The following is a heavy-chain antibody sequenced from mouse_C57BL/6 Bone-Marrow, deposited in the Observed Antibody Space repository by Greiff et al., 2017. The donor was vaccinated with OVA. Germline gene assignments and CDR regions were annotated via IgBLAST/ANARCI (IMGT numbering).Heavy chain of an antibody. CDR1: GYSITSGYY. V-gene: IGHV3-6*01. J-gene: IGHJ1*03. Sequence: EVKLVESGPGLVKPSQSLSLTCSVTGYSITSGYYWNWIRQFPGNKLEWMGYISYDGSNNYNPSLKNRISITRDTSKNQFFLKLNSVTTEDTATYYCARGARDYDWYFDVWGTGTTVTVSS. CDR2: ISYDGSN. CDR3: ARGARDYDWYFDV. D-gene: IGHD2-4*01.